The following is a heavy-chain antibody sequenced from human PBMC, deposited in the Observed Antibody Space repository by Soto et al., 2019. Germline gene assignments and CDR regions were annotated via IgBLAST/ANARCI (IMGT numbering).Heavy chain of an antibody. CDR3: ACIFSLGYSYGFYYYGMDG. CDR1: GGSISSSSYY. CDR2: IFYSGST. J-gene: IGHJ6*02. Sequence: SETLSLTCTVSGGSISSSSYYWGWIRQPPGKGLEWIGSIFYSGSTYYNPSLKSRVTISVDTSKNQFSLKLTSVTAADTAVYYCACIFSLGYSYGFYYYGMDGRAQRTTDT. V-gene: IGHV4-39*01. D-gene: IGHD5-18*01.